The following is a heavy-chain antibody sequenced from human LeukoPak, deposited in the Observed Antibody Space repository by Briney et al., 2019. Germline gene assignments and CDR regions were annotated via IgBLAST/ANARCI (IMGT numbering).Heavy chain of an antibody. V-gene: IGHV3-23*01. CDR2: ISGSGGST. Sequence: GGSLRLSCAASGFTFSSYAMSWVRQAPGKGLEWVSAISGSGGSTYYADSVKGRFTISRDNSKNTLYLQMNSLRAEDTAVYYCAKDRQMVRGVTAFDYWGQGTLVTVSS. D-gene: IGHD3-10*01. CDR3: AKDRQMVRGVTAFDY. CDR1: GFTFSSYA. J-gene: IGHJ4*01.